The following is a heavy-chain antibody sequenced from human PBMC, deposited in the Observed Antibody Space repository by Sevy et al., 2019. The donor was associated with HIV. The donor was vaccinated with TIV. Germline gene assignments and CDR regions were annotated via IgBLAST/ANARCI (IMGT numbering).Heavy chain of an antibody. J-gene: IGHJ3*02. Sequence: GGSLRLSCAASGFTFSSYWMSWVRQAPGKGLEWVANIKQDGSEKYYVDSVKGRFTISRDNAKNSLSLQMNSLRAEDTAVYYCARVSGIPESDAFDIWGQGTMVTVSS. CDR3: ARVSGIPESDAFDI. V-gene: IGHV3-7*01. D-gene: IGHD3-10*01. CDR2: IKQDGSEK. CDR1: GFTFSSYW.